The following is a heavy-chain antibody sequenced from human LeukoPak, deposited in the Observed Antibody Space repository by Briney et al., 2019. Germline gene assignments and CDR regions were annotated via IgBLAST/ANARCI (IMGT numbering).Heavy chain of an antibody. CDR2: ISSSGSTI. CDR3: ARDHPRYSGSYYWSFYYYGMVV. CDR1: GFTFSDYY. J-gene: IGHJ6*02. D-gene: IGHD1-26*01. V-gene: IGHV3-11*01. Sequence: GGSLRLSCAASGFTFSDYYMSWIRQAPGKGLEWVSYISSSGSTIYYADSVKGRFTISRDNAKNSLYLQMNSLRAEDTAVYYCARDHPRYSGSYYWSFYYYGMVVWGQGTTVTVSS.